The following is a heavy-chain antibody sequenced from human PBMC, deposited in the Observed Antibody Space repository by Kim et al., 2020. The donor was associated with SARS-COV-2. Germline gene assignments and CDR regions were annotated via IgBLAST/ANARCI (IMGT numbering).Heavy chain of an antibody. CDR2: IYYSGST. CDR1: GGSISSSSYY. D-gene: IGHD4-17*01. J-gene: IGHJ3*02. Sequence: SETLSLTCTVSGGSISSSSYYWGWIRQPPGKGLEWIGSIYYSGSTYYNPSLKSRVTISVDTSKNQFSLKLSSVTAADTAVYYCATGTTVVTPRLRDAFDIWGQGTMVTVSS. V-gene: IGHV4-39*01. CDR3: ATGTTVVTPRLRDAFDI.